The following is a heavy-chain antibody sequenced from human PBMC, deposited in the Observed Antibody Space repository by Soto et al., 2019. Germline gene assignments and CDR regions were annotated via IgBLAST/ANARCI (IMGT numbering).Heavy chain of an antibody. V-gene: IGHV4-31*03. CDR2: IYYSGNT. CDR1: GGSISSGGYH. J-gene: IGHJ5*02. CDR3: ARDPTP. Sequence: QVQLQESGPGLVKPSQTLSLTCTVSGGSISSGGYHWSWVRQHPGKGLEWIGYIYYSGNTYYNPSLKSRVTISVDSSKNQFSLKLSSVTAADTAVYYCARDPTPWGQGTLVTVSS.